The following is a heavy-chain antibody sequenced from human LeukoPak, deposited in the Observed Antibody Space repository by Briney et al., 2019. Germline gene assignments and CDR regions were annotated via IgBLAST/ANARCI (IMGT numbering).Heavy chain of an antibody. CDR3: ARHPEPYYTVTTFYDY. J-gene: IGHJ4*02. V-gene: IGHV4-39*01. CDR2: IYYSGST. D-gene: IGHD4-17*01. Sequence: SETLSLTCTVSGGSISSSSYYWGWIRQPPAKGLEWIGSIYYSGSTYYNPSLKSRVTISVDTSKNQFSLKLSSVTAADTAVYYCARHPEPYYTVTTFYDYWGQGTLVRVSS. CDR1: GGSISSSSYY.